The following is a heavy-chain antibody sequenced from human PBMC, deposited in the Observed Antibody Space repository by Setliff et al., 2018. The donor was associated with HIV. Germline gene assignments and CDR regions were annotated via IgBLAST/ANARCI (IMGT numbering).Heavy chain of an antibody. CDR1: GGSSIANTFA. V-gene: IGHV4-39*07. CDR3: ARGPPFAY. Sequence: SETQSLSCSVSGGSSIANTFASTGIRQSPGKGLEYIGDVSYSGATMYTNYNPSLESRVTVSEDTSRHQFSLKLTSVTADDTGIYSCARGPPFAYWGQGRLVTVSS. CDR2: VSYSGAT. J-gene: IGHJ4*02.